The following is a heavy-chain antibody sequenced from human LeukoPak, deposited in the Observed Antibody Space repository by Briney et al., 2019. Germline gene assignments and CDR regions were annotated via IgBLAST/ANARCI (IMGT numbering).Heavy chain of an antibody. D-gene: IGHD5-12*01. CDR1: GFTFSQYG. CDR2: ISDSGGST. J-gene: IGHJ4*02. Sequence: GGSLRLSCAASGFTFSQYGMSWVRQAPGKGLEWVSMISDSGGSTYYADSVKGRFTISRDYSKTTLYLQMNSLGAEDTAVYYCAKGRGYSGYDVLDYWGQGTLVTVSS. V-gene: IGHV3-23*01. CDR3: AKGRGYSGYDVLDY.